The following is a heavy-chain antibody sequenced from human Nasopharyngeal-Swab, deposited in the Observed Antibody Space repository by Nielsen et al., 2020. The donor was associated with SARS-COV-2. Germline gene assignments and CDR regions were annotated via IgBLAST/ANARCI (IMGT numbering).Heavy chain of an antibody. CDR1: GFTFDDYA. Sequence: SLKISCAASGFTFDDYAMHWVRQAPGKGLEWVSGISWNSGSIGYADSVKGRFTVSRDNSKNTLFLEMDSLRAEDTAVYYCARGSSVHAFDVWGQGTEVTVSS. J-gene: IGHJ3*01. CDR3: ARGSSVHAFDV. V-gene: IGHV3-9*01. D-gene: IGHD3-10*01. CDR2: ISWNSGSI.